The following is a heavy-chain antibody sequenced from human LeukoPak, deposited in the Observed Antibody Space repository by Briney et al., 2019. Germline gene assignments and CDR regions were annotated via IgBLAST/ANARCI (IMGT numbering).Heavy chain of an antibody. J-gene: IGHJ6*03. D-gene: IGHD4-23*01. CDR2: LDGDGTTT. Sequence: PGGSLRLSRAASGFTFSNYAMSWVRQAPGKGLEWVSALDGDGTTTYYADSVKGRFTISRDNSKNTLFLQMNSLRGEDTAVYYCAKKGGNNNFYYYYKDVWGKGTTVTVSS. CDR3: AKKGGNNNFYYYYKDV. V-gene: IGHV3-23*01. CDR1: GFTFSNYA.